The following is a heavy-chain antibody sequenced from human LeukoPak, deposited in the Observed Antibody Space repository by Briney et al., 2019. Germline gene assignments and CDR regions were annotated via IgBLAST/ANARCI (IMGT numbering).Heavy chain of an antibody. CDR1: GYTFLANY. D-gene: IGHD2-15*01. Sequence: VSVKVSCKASGYTFLANYMHWVRQAPGQGREWMGRINPKNGGTIYAQKFQGRVTMTRDTSITTVYMDLSGLRYDDTAVYYCARSSLSLEYCSGGSCYILDFWGQGTLVAVSS. CDR2: INPKNGGT. V-gene: IGHV1-2*06. CDR3: ARSSLSLEYCSGGSCYILDF. J-gene: IGHJ4*02.